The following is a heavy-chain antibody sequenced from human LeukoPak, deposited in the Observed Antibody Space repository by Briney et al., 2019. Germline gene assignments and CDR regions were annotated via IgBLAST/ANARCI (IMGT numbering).Heavy chain of an antibody. Sequence: SETLSLTCAVYGGSFSGYYWSWIRQPPGKGLEWIGEINHSGSTNYNPSLKSRVTISVDTSKNQFSLKLSSVTAADTAVYYRARLTPKNQQWLRAPARTPFDYWGQGTLVTVSS. V-gene: IGHV4-34*01. J-gene: IGHJ4*02. CDR2: INHSGST. CDR3: ARLTPKNQQWLRAPARTPFDY. CDR1: GGSFSGYY. D-gene: IGHD5-12*01.